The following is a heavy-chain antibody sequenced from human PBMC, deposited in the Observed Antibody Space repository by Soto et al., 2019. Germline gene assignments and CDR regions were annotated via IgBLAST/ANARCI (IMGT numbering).Heavy chain of an antibody. CDR2: IYYSGST. CDR1: GASISSGGYY. D-gene: IGHD3-22*01. Sequence: TLSLTCPVSGASISSGGYYGSWIRQHPGKGLEWIGYIYYSGSTYYNPSLKSRVTISVDTSKNQFSLKLSSVTAADTAVYYCARDLIVSTAHPGRPGFFDYWGQGTLVTVSS. CDR3: ARDLIVSTAHPGRPGFFDY. V-gene: IGHV4-31*03. J-gene: IGHJ4*02.